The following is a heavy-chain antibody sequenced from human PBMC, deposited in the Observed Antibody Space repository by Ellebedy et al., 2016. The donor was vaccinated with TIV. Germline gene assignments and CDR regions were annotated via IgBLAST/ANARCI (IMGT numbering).Heavy chain of an antibody. CDR3: ARSSGWYGPAFGIDY. CDR2: INPNSGGT. J-gene: IGHJ4*02. CDR1: GYTFTGYY. V-gene: IGHV1-2*02. D-gene: IGHD6-19*01. Sequence: AASVKVSCKASGYTFTGYYMHWVRQAPGQGLEWMGWINPNSGGTNYAQKFQGRVTMTRDTSISTAYMELSRLRSDDTAVYYCARSSGWYGPAFGIDYWGQGTLVTVSS.